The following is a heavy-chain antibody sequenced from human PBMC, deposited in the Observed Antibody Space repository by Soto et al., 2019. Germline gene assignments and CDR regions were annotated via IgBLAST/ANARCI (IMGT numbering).Heavy chain of an antibody. J-gene: IGHJ6*02. V-gene: IGHV3-48*02. CDR3: ARDTQQLIDFGMDV. D-gene: IGHD6-13*01. CDR2: ISSSSSTI. CDR1: GFTFSSYS. Sequence: EVQLVESGGGLVQPGGSLRLSCAASGFTFSSYSMNWVRQAPGKGLEWVSYISSSSSTIYYADSVKGRFTISRDNAKNPLYLQMNSLRDEDTAVYYCARDTQQLIDFGMDVWGQGTTVTVSS.